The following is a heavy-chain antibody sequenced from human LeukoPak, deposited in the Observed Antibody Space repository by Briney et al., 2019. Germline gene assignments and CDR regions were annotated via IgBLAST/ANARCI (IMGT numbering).Heavy chain of an antibody. CDR3: AREVVPPRYTGYSSGWHDY. CDR1: GFTFSSYA. V-gene: IGHV3-30*04. J-gene: IGHJ4*02. D-gene: IGHD6-19*01. CDR2: ISYDGSNK. Sequence: GGSLRLSCAASGFTFSSYAMHWVRQAPGKGLEWMAVISYDGSNKYYADSVKGRFTISRDNSKNTLYLQMNSLRAEDTAVYYCAREVVPPRYTGYSSGWHDYWGQGTLVTVSS.